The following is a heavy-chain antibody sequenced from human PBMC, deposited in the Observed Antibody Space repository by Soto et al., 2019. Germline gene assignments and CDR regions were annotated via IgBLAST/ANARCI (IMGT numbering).Heavy chain of an antibody. J-gene: IGHJ4*02. Sequence: SETLSLTCAVYGGSFSGYYWSWIRQPPGKGLEWIGEINHSGSTNYNPSLKSRVTISVDTSKNQFSLKLSSVTAADTAVYYCARGGRLRFLGWLPRPTYFDYCGRGSLVTVSS. D-gene: IGHD3-3*01. CDR1: GGSFSGYY. V-gene: IGHV4-34*01. CDR3: ARGGRLRFLGWLPRPTYFDY. CDR2: INHSGST.